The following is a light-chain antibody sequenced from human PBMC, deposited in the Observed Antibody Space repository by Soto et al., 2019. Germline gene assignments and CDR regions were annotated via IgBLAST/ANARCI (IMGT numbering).Light chain of an antibody. V-gene: IGKV1-5*03. Sequence: DIQMTQSPSTLSASVGDRVTITCRASQSISTWLAWYQQKPGKAPKLLIYKASILASGVPSRFSGSGSGTEFTLTIRRLQPDDFTTFYCQQYNTYPMRTFGQGTKVEIK. CDR1: QSISTW. CDR2: KAS. J-gene: IGKJ1*01. CDR3: QQYNTYPMRT.